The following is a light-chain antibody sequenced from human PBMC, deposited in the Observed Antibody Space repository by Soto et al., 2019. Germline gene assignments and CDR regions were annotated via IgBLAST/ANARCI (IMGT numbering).Light chain of an antibody. V-gene: IGKV1-5*01. CDR3: QQYNSDSKT. J-gene: IGKJ1*01. CDR1: QSISSW. Sequence: DIQMTQSPSTLSPSVGDRVTITPRASQSISSWLAWYQQKPGKAPKLLIYDASSLDGGVPSRFSGSGSGTEFTLTISSLQPDDFATYYCQQYNSDSKTFGPGAKV. CDR2: DAS.